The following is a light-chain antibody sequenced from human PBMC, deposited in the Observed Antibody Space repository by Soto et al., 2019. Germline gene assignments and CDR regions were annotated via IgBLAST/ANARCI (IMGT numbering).Light chain of an antibody. CDR1: NSNIGSNY. V-gene: IGLV1-47*01. CDR3: ATWDDRLSGVI. Sequence: QSVLTQSPSASGTPGQRVTISCSGINSNIGSNYVHWYQQFPGTAPKLLIYRNSQRPSGVPDRFSGPKSGISASLAISGLRSEDEADYFCATWDDRLSGVIFGGGTKVTVL. CDR2: RNS. J-gene: IGLJ2*01.